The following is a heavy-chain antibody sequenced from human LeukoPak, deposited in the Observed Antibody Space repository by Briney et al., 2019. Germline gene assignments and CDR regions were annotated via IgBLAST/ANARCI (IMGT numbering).Heavy chain of an antibody. CDR2: IYYSGST. D-gene: IGHD3-16*01. CDR1: GGSISSYY. J-gene: IGHJ6*02. CDR3: VGLRYYYGMDV. Sequence: PSETLSLTCTVSGGSISSYYWSWIRQPPGKGLEWIGYIYYSGSTNYNPSLKSRVTISVDTSKNQFSLELSSVTAADTAVYYCVGLRYYYGMDVWGQGTTVTVSS. V-gene: IGHV4-59*08.